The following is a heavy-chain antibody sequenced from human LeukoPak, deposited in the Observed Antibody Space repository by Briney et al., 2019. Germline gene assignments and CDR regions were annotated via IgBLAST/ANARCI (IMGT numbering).Heavy chain of an antibody. CDR2: ISYDGSNK. J-gene: IGHJ4*02. D-gene: IGHD6-6*01. CDR1: GFTFSSYG. CDR3: AKRPITARPLDY. Sequence: GGSLRLSCAASGFTFSSYGMHWVRQAPGKGLEWVAVISYDGSNKYYADSVKGRFTISRDNSKNTLYLQMNSLRAEDTAVYYCAKRPITARPLDYWGQGTLVTVSS. V-gene: IGHV3-30*18.